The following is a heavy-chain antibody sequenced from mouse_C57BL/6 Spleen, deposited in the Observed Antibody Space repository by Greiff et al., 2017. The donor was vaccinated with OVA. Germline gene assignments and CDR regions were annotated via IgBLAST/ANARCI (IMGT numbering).Heavy chain of an antibody. CDR3: AKSYGSSPAWFAY. D-gene: IGHD1-1*01. CDR2: IYPGDGDT. CDR1: GYAFSSSW. V-gene: IGHV1-82*01. J-gene: IGHJ3*01. Sequence: QVQLQQSGPELVKPGASVKISCKASGYAFSSSWMNWVKQRPGKGLEWIGRIYPGDGDTNYNGKFKGKATLTADKSSSTAYMQLSSLTSEDSAVYVGAKSYGSSPAWFAYWGQGTLVTVSA.